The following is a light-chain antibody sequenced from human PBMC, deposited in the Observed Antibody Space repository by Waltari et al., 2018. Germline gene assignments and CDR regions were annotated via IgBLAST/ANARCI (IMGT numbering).Light chain of an antibody. J-gene: IGKJ1*01. V-gene: IGKV4-1*01. Sequence: DIVMTQSPDSLAVSLGARATINCRSSQRLLYTSKTNNYLAWFQQKAGQPPKLTIYWASTRESGVPDRFTGSGSGTDFTLTISSLQAEDVAVYYCQQYYSTSTWTFGQGTKVEIK. CDR2: WAS. CDR3: QQYYSTSTWT. CDR1: QRLLYTSKTNNY.